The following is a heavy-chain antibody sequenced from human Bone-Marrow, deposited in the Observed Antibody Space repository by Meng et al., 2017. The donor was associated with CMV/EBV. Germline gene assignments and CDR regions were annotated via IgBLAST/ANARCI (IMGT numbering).Heavy chain of an antibody. CDR3: AKVRYSGSYWANYFDY. Sequence: SLKISCAASGFTFDDYAMHWVRQAPGKGLEWVSGISWNSGSIGYADSVKGRFTISRDNAKNSLYLQMNSLGAEDTALYYCAKVRYSGSYWANYFDYWGQGTLVTVSS. J-gene: IGHJ4*02. CDR2: ISWNSGSI. V-gene: IGHV3-9*01. CDR1: GFTFDDYA. D-gene: IGHD1-26*01.